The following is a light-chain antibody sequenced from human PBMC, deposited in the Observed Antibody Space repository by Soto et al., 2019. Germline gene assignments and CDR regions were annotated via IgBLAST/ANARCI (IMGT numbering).Light chain of an antibody. J-gene: IGKJ3*01. CDR3: DQDGSSLT. CDR1: QSVSSSY. CDR2: GAS. Sequence: EIVLTQSPGTLSLSPGERATLACRASQSVSSSYLAWYQHKPGQAPRRLIYGASSRFTGIPDRLSGSGSGSAFTLTTSRLEPEDFAVYYCDQDGSSLTFGPGTNVDIK. V-gene: IGKV3-20*01.